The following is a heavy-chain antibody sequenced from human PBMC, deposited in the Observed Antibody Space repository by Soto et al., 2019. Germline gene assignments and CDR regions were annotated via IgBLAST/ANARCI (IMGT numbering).Heavy chain of an antibody. CDR1: GGTFRNSA. Sequence: QVQLEQSGAEVKKPGSSVKVSCKASGGTFRNSAISWVRQAPGQGLEWMGGIMPIFRTPDYAQNFQGRVTITADXSXXXAXXELSGLRSDDTAVYYCARDKDRLQLGGNYYYILDVWGQGTTVTVSS. D-gene: IGHD5-12*01. CDR3: ARDKDRLQLGGNYYYILDV. V-gene: IGHV1-69*12. CDR2: IMPIFRTP. J-gene: IGHJ6*02.